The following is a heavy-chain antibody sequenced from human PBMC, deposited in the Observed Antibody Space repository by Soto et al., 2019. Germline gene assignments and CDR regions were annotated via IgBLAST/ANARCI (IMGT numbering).Heavy chain of an antibody. Sequence: VGSLRLSCAASVFTFDDYTMHCVRQSPGKGLEWVSLISWDGGSTYYADSVKGRFTISRDNSKNSLYLQMNSLRTEDTALYYCAKDKGIAVDVNYFEYWGQGTLVIVS. CDR2: ISWDGGST. V-gene: IGHV3-43*01. D-gene: IGHD6-19*01. CDR3: AKDKGIAVDVNYFEY. J-gene: IGHJ4*02. CDR1: VFTFDDYT.